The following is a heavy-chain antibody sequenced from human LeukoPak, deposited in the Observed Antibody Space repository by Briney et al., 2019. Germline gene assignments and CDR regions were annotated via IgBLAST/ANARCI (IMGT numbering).Heavy chain of an antibody. CDR1: GFTFSNYA. V-gene: IGHV3-23*01. Sequence: PGGSLRLSWAASGFTFSNYAMSWVRQAPGKGLEWVSGISTGGGDTYYADSVKGRFTISRDNSKNTLYLQMNSLRAEDTAVYYCAKGDSGSYQYYFDCWGQGTQVTVSS. J-gene: IGHJ4*02. D-gene: IGHD1-26*01. CDR2: ISTGGGDT. CDR3: AKGDSGSYQYYFDC.